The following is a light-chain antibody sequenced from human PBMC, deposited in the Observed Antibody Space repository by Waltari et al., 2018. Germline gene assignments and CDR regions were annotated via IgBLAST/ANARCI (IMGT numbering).Light chain of an antibody. CDR2: EVS. V-gene: IGLV2-14*01. Sequence: QSALTQPASVSGSPGQSITISCTGTSSDVGGYNYVSWYQQHPGKAPKLRIYEVSNRPCGVSNRVSGSKSGNTASLTISGLQAEDEADYYCSSYTSSTTRVFGTGTKVTVL. CDR1: SSDVGGYNY. J-gene: IGLJ1*01. CDR3: SSYTSSTTRV.